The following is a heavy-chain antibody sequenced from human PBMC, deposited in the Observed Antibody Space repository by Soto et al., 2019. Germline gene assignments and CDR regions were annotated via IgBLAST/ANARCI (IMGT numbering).Heavy chain of an antibody. CDR3: ARGGHVVVVTAALDY. V-gene: IGHV1-46*01. CDR1: GDTFTDYY. D-gene: IGHD2-21*02. CDR2: VNPSGGHT. Sequence: QVQLMQSGAEVKKPGASVKVSCKASGDTFTDYYIHWVRQAPGQGLEWMGTVNPSGGHTTYAQHSPGRVTITRDPSTSTLYMELTSLTSDDTAIYYCARGGHVVVVTAALDYWGQGTLVTVSS. J-gene: IGHJ4*02.